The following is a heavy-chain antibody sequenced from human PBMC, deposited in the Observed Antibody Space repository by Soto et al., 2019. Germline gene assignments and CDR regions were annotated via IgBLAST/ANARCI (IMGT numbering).Heavy chain of an antibody. CDR2: ISSYNDYT. V-gene: IGHV1-18*01. Sequence: QVPLVQSAAEVRKPGASVKVSCRASGYTFIRYGITWVRQAPGQGLEWMGWISSYNDYTEYAQRFQGRVTMTADTSTITLHMELRNLRSDDTAVYYCARGGYYDYDWGKLNYYGLDVWGQGTAVTVSS. CDR3: ARGGYYDYDWGKLNYYGLDV. CDR1: GYTFIRYG. J-gene: IGHJ6*02. D-gene: IGHD3-16*01.